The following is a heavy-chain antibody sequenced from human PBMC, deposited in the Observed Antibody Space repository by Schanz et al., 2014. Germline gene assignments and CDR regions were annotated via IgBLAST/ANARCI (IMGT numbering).Heavy chain of an antibody. Sequence: EVQLLESGGALVQPGGSLRLSCSASGFTFSTYAMSWVRQAPGKGLEWVSGLSASGGHTYYADSVKGRFTISRDNSKNTVNLQMDGLRVEDTAVYYCARDAVALVPEYFMDVWGKGTPVTVSS. CDR3: ARDAVALVPEYFMDV. D-gene: IGHD2-15*01. CDR1: GFTFSTYA. V-gene: IGHV3-23*01. CDR2: LSASGGHT. J-gene: IGHJ6*03.